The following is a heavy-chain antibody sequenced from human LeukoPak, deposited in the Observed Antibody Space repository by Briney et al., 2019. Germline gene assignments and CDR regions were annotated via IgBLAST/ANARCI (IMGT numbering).Heavy chain of an antibody. V-gene: IGHV4-59*01. CDR3: ARDAVGGLFDY. J-gene: IGHJ4*02. D-gene: IGHD6-25*01. CDR2: IYYSGST. CDR1: GGSISSYY. Sequence: SETLSLTCTVSGGSISSYYWSWIRQPPGKGLEWIGYIYYSGSTNYNPSLKSRVTISVDTSKNQFSLKLSSVTAAGTAVYYCARDAVGGLFDYWGQGTLVTVSS.